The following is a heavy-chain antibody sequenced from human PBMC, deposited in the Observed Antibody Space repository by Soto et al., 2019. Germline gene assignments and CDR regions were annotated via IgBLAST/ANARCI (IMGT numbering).Heavy chain of an antibody. V-gene: IGHV4-34*01. D-gene: IGHD3-10*01. Sequence: PSETLSLTCAVYGGSFSGYYWSWIRQPPGKGLEWIGEINHSGSTNYNPSLKSRVNISVDTSKNQFSLKLSSVTAADTAVYYCARGTTYYYGSGSYYFDYWGQGTLVTVS. CDR2: INHSGST. J-gene: IGHJ4*02. CDR1: GGSFSGYY. CDR3: ARGTTYYYGSGSYYFDY.